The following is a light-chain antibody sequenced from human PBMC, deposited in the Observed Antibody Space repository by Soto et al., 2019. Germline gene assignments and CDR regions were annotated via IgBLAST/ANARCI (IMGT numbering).Light chain of an antibody. J-gene: IGKJ5*01. Sequence: EIVMTQSPATLSVSPGERATLSCRASQSVSSNLAWYQQKPGQAPRLLIYGASTRATGIPARFSGSGSGTEFTLTISSLQSEDFAVYYCQQYNNAITFGQGHDWRLN. CDR2: GAS. CDR1: QSVSSN. CDR3: QQYNNAIT. V-gene: IGKV3-15*01.